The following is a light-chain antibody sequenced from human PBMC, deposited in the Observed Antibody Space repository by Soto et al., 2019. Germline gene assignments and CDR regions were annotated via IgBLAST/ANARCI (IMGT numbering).Light chain of an antibody. CDR1: SSNIGTYY. V-gene: IGLV1-47*01. CDR2: RNG. J-gene: IGLJ1*01. CDR3: ATWDDRLRAYV. Sequence: HSVLTQPPSASGTPGQRVTISCSGSSSNIGTYYVDWYQQLPGTAPKLLIHRNGQRPSGVPDLFSGSKSGTSASLAISGLRSEDEADYYCATWDDRLRAYVIGAGTKVTVL.